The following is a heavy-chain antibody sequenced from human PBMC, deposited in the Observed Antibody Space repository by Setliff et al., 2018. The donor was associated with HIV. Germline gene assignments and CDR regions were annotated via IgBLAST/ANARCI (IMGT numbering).Heavy chain of an antibody. CDR3: ARESGSYPYRVLQH. V-gene: IGHV4-4*07. CDR1: GASINNYY. J-gene: IGHJ1*01. D-gene: IGHD1-26*01. CDR2: MHTSGSA. Sequence: PSETLSLTCTVSGASINNYYWNWIRQPSGKGLEWIGRTYPSATGKGLEWIGRMHTSGSADDNPSLQSRVSISLDTSKNQFSLNLNSVPAADTAVYYCARESGSYPYRVLQHWGQGTLVTVSS.